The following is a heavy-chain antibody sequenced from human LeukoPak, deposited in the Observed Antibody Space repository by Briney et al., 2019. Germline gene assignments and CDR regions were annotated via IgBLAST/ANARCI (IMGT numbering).Heavy chain of an antibody. CDR1: GYTFTYND. V-gene: IGHV1-8*01. D-gene: IGHD2-15*01. CDR3: ARGRAAAD. J-gene: IGHJ4*02. Sequence: ASVKVSCKASGYTFTYNDVNWVRQATGQGLEWMGWMNPRTANTGYAPRFQGRLAMTADTSINTAYMELSGLTSDDTAVYYCARGRAAADWGQGTLVTVSS. CDR2: MNPRTANT.